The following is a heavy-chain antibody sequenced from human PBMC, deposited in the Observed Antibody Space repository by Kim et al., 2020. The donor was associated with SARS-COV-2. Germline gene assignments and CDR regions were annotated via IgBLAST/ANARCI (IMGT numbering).Heavy chain of an antibody. Sequence: GGSLRLSCAASGFTFSSYSMNWVRQAPGKGLEWVSSISSSSSYIYYADSVKGRFTISRDNAKNSLYLQMNSLRAEDTAVYYCARSIPRLTGYSPVYYYYGMDVWGQGTTVTVSS. CDR2: ISSSSSYI. CDR3: ARSIPRLTGYSPVYYYYGMDV. CDR1: GFTFSSYS. V-gene: IGHV3-21*01. D-gene: IGHD3-9*01. J-gene: IGHJ6*02.